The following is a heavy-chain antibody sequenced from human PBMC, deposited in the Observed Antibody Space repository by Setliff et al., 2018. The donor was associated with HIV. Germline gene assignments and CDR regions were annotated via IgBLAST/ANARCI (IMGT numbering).Heavy chain of an antibody. CDR1: GYTFSSYG. V-gene: IGHV1-18*01. CDR3: ARDCITIFCVAQYYNYMDV. J-gene: IGHJ6*03. D-gene: IGHD3-3*01. Sequence: ASVQVSCKASGYTFSSYGISWVRQAPGQGLEWMGWISAYNGDTNYVQKFQGRVTMTTDTSTNTAYMELRSLRSDDTAVYYCARDCITIFCVAQYYNYMDVWGKGTTVTVSS. CDR2: ISAYNGDT.